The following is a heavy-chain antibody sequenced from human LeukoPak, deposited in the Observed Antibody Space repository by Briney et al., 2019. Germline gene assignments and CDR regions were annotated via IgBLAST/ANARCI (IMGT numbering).Heavy chain of an antibody. V-gene: IGHV1-18*01. J-gene: IGHJ3*02. Sequence: GASVKLSCKASGYTFTNYGISWERQAPGQGLEWMGGISVYNVNTNYAQKLQVRVSMTTATYTTTAYMELRSLRSDDTAVYYCARDRAPYYSDRSGYHAFDIWGQGTRVTVSS. CDR3: ARDRAPYYSDRSGYHAFDI. D-gene: IGHD3-22*01. CDR2: ISVYNVNT. CDR1: GYTFTNYG.